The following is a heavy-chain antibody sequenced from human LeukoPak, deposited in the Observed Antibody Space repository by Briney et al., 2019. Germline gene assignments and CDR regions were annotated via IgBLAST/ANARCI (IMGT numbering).Heavy chain of an antibody. CDR2: ISGSGTYI. D-gene: IGHD1-1*01. CDR3: VKGLSHWSTRERFSADA. J-gene: IGHJ4*02. Sequence: KSGGSLRLSCAASGFTFSDYTMHWVRQAPGKGLEWVSSISGSGTYIYYADSMKGRFTISRDNSKNTLYLQMSSLRAEDTAVYYCVKGLSHWSTRERFSADAWGQGTLVTVSS. CDR1: GFTFSDYT. V-gene: IGHV3-21*01.